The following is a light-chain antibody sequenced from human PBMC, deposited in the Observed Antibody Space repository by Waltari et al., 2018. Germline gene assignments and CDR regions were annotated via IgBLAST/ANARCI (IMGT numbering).Light chain of an antibody. CDR1: QSVSSSY. CDR3: QQYGSSPLT. V-gene: IGKV3-20*01. CDR2: GAS. J-gene: IGKJ4*01. Sequence: EIVLTHSPGTLSLSPGERATLSCRASQSVSSSYLAWYQQKPGQAPRLLIYGASNRATGIPDRFSGRGSGTDFSLTISRLEPEDFAVYYCQQYGSSPLTFGGGTKVEIK.